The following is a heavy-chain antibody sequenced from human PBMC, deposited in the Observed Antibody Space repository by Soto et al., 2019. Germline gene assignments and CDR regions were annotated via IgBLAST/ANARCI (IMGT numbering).Heavy chain of an antibody. J-gene: IGHJ4*02. Sequence: QVQLVQSGAEVKKPGSSVKVSCKPSGGTLNILTITWVRQAPGQGLEWMGGISPIFGTPTYAQKFQGRVTIXANXSTSKAYMELRGLTSKDTAISYWARDGSDDYGVNSGRAFDSWGQGTLVTVSS. CDR2: ISPIFGTP. CDR1: GGTLNILT. CDR3: ARDGSDDYGVNSGRAFDS. D-gene: IGHD4-17*01. V-gene: IGHV1-69*12.